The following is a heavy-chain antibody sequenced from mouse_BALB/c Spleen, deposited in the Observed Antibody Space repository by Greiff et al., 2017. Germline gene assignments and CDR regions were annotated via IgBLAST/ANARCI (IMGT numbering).Heavy chain of an antibody. D-gene: IGHD2-4*01. CDR3: ARQGDYAYYYAMDY. V-gene: IGHV2-6-2*01. CDR2: IWSDGST. Sequence: QVQLQQSGPDLVAPSQSLSITCTVSGFSLTSYGVHWVRQPPGKGLEWLVVIWSDGSTTYNSALKSRLSISKDNSKSQVFLKMNSLQTDDTAMYYCARQGDYAYYYAMDYWGQGTSVTVSS. J-gene: IGHJ4*01. CDR1: GFSLTSYG.